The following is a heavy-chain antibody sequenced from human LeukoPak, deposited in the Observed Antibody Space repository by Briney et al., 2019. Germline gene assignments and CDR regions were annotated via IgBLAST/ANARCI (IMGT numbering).Heavy chain of an antibody. Sequence: ASVKVSCKASGYTFTSYDINWVRQATGQGLEWMGWMNPNSGNTGYAQKFQGRVTMTRNTSISTAYMELSSLRSEDTAVYYCATCSGGSCYPRYYFGYWGQGTLVTVSS. J-gene: IGHJ4*02. CDR2: MNPNSGNT. CDR3: ATCSGGSCYPRYYFGY. D-gene: IGHD2-15*01. V-gene: IGHV1-8*01. CDR1: GYTFTSYD.